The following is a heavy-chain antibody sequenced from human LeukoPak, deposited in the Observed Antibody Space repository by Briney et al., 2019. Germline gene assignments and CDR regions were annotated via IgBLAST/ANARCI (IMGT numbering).Heavy chain of an antibody. D-gene: IGHD4-17*01. CDR3: TRDREVTKGNWFGP. CDR2: IWYDGSKK. V-gene: IGHV3-33*01. Sequence: GGSLRLSCAGSGFRFGRYGMHWVRQTPGKGLEWVAMIWYDGSKKNYADSVKGRFTMSRDNSKNTVYLEMSSLRVEDTAVYYCTRDREVTKGNWFGPWGQGTLVTVSS. CDR1: GFRFGRYG. J-gene: IGHJ5*02.